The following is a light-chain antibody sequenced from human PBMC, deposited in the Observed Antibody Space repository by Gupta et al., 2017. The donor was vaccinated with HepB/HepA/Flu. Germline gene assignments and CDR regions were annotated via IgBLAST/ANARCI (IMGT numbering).Light chain of an antibody. V-gene: IGKV3-11*01. CDR1: QSVSSY. CDR2: DAS. J-gene: IGKJ5*01. Sequence: IVLTQSPASLSLSPGERATLSCRASQSVSSYLAWYQQKPGQAPRLLIYDASNRATGIPARFSGSGAGTDVSLTISSREHEDFAVYYCQQHSNWPPITFGQGTRLEIK. CDR3: QQHSNWPPIT.